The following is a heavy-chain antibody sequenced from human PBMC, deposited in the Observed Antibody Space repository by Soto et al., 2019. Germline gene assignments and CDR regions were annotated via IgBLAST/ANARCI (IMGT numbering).Heavy chain of an antibody. D-gene: IGHD2-2*01. Sequence: QVQLVQSGAEVKKPGASVKVSCKASGYTFTSYYMHWVRQAPGQGLEWMGIINPSGGSTSYAQKFRGRVTMTRDTSTSTVYMELSSLRSEDTAVYYCARGASCYFHCYYYGMDVWGQGTTVTVSS. J-gene: IGHJ6*02. CDR2: INPSGGST. V-gene: IGHV1-46*03. CDR1: GYTFTSYY. CDR3: ARGASCYFHCYYYGMDV.